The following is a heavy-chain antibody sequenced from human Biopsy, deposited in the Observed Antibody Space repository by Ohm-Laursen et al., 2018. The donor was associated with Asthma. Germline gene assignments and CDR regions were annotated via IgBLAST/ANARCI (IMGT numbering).Heavy chain of an antibody. J-gene: IGHJ4*02. CDR1: GFTVSRGH. CDR3: ARGDSSGWSHYYFDY. CDR2: IYSGGTS. Sequence: SLRLSCAASGFTVSRGHMFWVRQAPGKGLEWVSVIYSGGTSDTADSVRGRFTISRDFYKNTLYLQMDSLRAEDTAVYYCARGDSSGWSHYYFDYWGQGTLVTVSS. D-gene: IGHD6-19*01. V-gene: IGHV3-53*01.